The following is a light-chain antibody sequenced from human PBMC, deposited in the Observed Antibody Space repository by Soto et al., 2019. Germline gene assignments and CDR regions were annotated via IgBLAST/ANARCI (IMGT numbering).Light chain of an antibody. CDR2: VAS. CDR3: QQLISFPIT. V-gene: IGKV1-39*01. Sequence: TQITQPPSSLCASAGYRVTITCRASQSISRYLNWYQQKPGKAPNLLIYVASSLQSGVPSRFSGSGSGTDFTLTISSLQPEDFATYYCQQLISFPITFGQGTRLEIK. CDR1: QSISRY. J-gene: IGKJ5*01.